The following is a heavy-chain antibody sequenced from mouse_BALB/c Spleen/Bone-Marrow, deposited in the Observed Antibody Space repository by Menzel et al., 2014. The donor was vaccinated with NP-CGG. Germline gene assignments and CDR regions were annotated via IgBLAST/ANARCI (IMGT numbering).Heavy chain of an antibody. CDR3: TLAYFGQGDWFFDV. V-gene: IGHV1-5*01. CDR1: DYTFTSYR. J-gene: IGHJ1*01. CDR2: IYPGNSDT. D-gene: IGHD2-10*01. Sequence: EVKLMESGTVLARPGASVKMSCKASDYTFTSYRMHWLKQRPGQGLEWIGAIYPGNSDTSYNQKFKGKAELTAVTSTSTAYMDRSSLTNEDSAVYYCTLAYFGQGDWFFDVWGAGTTVTVSS.